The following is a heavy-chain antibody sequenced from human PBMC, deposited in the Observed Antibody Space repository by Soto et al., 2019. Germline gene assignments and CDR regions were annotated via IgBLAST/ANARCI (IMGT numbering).Heavy chain of an antibody. Sequence: GGSLSLSCAASGFTFSSYAMSWVRQAPGKGLEWVSAISGSGGSTYYADSVKGRFTISRDNSKNTLYLQMNSLRAEDTAVYYCAKVRFLEWLYFDYWGQGTLVTVSS. J-gene: IGHJ4*02. D-gene: IGHD3-3*01. CDR2: ISGSGGST. CDR1: GFTFSSYA. V-gene: IGHV3-23*01. CDR3: AKVRFLEWLYFDY.